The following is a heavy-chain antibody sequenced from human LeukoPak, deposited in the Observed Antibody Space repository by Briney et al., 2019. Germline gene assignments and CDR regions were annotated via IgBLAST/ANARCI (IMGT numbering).Heavy chain of an antibody. D-gene: IGHD3-22*01. CDR1: GFTFDDYA. Sequence: GRSLGLSCAASGFTFDDYAMHWVRQAPGEGLEWVSGISWNSGSIGYADSVKGRFTISRDNAKNSLYLQMNSLRAEDTALYYCAKDRYYYDSNGFDYWGQGTLDTVSS. CDR3: AKDRYYYDSNGFDY. J-gene: IGHJ4*02. V-gene: IGHV3-9*01. CDR2: ISWNSGSI.